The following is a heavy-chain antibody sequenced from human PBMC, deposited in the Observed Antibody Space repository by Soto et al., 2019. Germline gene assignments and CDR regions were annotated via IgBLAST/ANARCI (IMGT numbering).Heavy chain of an antibody. J-gene: IGHJ4*01. V-gene: IGHV4-34*01. Sequence: SETLSLTCAVYGGSFSGYYWSWIRQPPGKGLEWIGEINHSGSTNYNPSLKSRVTISVDTSKNQFSLKLSSVTAADTAVYYCARGRRVRPAANAYFDYWGLGTLVTVSS. CDR3: ARGRRVRPAANAYFDY. CDR2: INHSGST. D-gene: IGHD2-2*01. CDR1: GGSFSGYY.